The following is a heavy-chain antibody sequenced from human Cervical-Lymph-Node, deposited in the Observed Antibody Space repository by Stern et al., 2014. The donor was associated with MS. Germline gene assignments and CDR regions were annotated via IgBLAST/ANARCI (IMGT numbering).Heavy chain of an antibody. Sequence: QVQLQESGPGLVKPSGTVSLTCAAPGGSITSSNWGSWVRQPPGQGLEWIGEVYHSGITNFNPSLKSRITISVDKSKNQFSLRVSSVTAADTAVYYCARGREYYDSSAYPYYLDSWGQGTLVTVSS. CDR2: VYHSGIT. CDR1: GGSITSSNW. J-gene: IGHJ4*02. CDR3: ARGREYYDSSAYPYYLDS. D-gene: IGHD3-22*01. V-gene: IGHV4-4*02.